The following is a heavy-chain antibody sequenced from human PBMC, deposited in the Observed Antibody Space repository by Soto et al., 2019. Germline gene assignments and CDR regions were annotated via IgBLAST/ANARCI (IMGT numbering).Heavy chain of an antibody. CDR3: ARDGVGSTTFYGYFDY. Sequence: QEQMVESGGGVVQPGRSLRLSCVTSGISFSDVGMHWVRQAPGKGLECVAFLRYDGSNIHYADSVKGRFTISRDNSKSTLYLQMNSLTAEDTAVYFCARDGVGSTTFYGYFDYWGQGTLVTVSS. V-gene: IGHV3-33*01. D-gene: IGHD1-26*01. CDR2: LRYDGSNI. J-gene: IGHJ4*02. CDR1: GISFSDVG.